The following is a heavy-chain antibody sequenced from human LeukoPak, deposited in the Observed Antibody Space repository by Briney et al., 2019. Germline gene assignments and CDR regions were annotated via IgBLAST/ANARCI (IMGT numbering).Heavy chain of an antibody. Sequence: NPSETLSLTCAVSGGSISSSNWWSWVRQPPGKGLEWIGSIYHSGSTYYNPSLKSRVTISVDTSKNQFSLKLSSVTAADTAVYYCARWYYYDSSGYHYYFDYWGQGTLVTVSS. CDR3: ARWYYYDSSGYHYYFDY. CDR2: IYHSGST. V-gene: IGHV4-4*02. J-gene: IGHJ4*02. CDR1: GGSISSSNW. D-gene: IGHD3-22*01.